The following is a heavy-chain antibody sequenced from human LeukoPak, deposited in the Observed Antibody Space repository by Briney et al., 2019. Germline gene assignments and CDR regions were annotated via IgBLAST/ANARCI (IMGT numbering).Heavy chain of an antibody. V-gene: IGHV4-59*11. CDR2: ISYIGST. CDR1: ADSFSSHY. J-gene: IGHJ3*02. D-gene: IGHD3-9*01. CDR3: ARGSRFHVLRYFDWQNPNDAFDI. Sequence: PSETLSLTCAVSADSFSSHYWTWIRQSPGKGLEWIGYISYIGSTNYNPSLKSRVTISIDTSKNQFSLKLSSVTAADTAVYYCARGSRFHVLRYFDWQNPNDAFDIWGQGTMVTVSS.